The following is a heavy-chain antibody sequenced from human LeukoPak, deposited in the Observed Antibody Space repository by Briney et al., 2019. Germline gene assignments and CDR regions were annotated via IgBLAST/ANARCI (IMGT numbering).Heavy chain of an antibody. V-gene: IGHV3-30*04. Sequence: GGSLRLSCAASGFTFSSYAMHWVRQAPGKGLEWVAVISYDGSNKYYEDSVKGRFTISRDNSKNTLYLEMNSLRAEDTAVYYCAREQRGYSGYDSSYYFDYWGQGTLVTVSS. D-gene: IGHD5-12*01. CDR2: ISYDGSNK. CDR1: GFTFSSYA. CDR3: AREQRGYSGYDSSYYFDY. J-gene: IGHJ4*02.